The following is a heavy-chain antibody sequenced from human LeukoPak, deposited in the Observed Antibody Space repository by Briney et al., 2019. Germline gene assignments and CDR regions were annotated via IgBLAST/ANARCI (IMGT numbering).Heavy chain of an antibody. CDR1: GGSLSRYY. J-gene: IGHJ5*02. Sequence: SETLSLTCTVSGGSLSRYYWSWIRQPPGKGLEWIGYIYYSGSTNYNPSLKSRVTISVDTSKNQFSPKLSSVTAADTAVYYCARHGRGDYGDSMAHWFDPWGQGTLVTVSS. CDR3: ARHGRGDYGDSMAHWFDP. V-gene: IGHV4-59*08. D-gene: IGHD4-17*01. CDR2: IYYSGST.